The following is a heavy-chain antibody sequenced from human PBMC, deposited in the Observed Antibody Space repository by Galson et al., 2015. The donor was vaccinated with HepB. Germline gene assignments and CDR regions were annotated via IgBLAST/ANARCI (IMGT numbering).Heavy chain of an antibody. J-gene: IGHJ6*02. D-gene: IGHD4-17*01. Sequence: SVKVSCKASGYTFTSYGISWVRQAPGQGLEWMGWISAYNGNTNYAQKLQGRVTMTTDTSTSTAYMELRSLRSDDTAVYYCARDGARRHGDYGIYYYYYGMDVWGQGTTVTVSS. V-gene: IGHV1-18*01. CDR3: ARDGARRHGDYGIYYYYYGMDV. CDR2: ISAYNGNT. CDR1: GYTFTSYG.